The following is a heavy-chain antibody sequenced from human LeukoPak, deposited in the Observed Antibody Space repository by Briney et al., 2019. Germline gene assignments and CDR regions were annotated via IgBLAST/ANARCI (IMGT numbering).Heavy chain of an antibody. V-gene: IGHV3-33*01. CDR3: ARVREQLEWYFYY. D-gene: IGHD1-1*01. CDR1: GFTFSAYG. Sequence: GGSLRLSCAASGFTFSAYGMHWVRQAPGKGLEWVAAAWYDGSKGYYADSVKGRFTNSRDNSKDTLDLQMNSLRAEDTAVYYCARVREQLEWYFYYWGQGTLVTVSS. CDR2: AWYDGSKG. J-gene: IGHJ4*02.